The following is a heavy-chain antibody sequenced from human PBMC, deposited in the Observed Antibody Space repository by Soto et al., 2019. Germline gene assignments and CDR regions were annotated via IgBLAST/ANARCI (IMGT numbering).Heavy chain of an antibody. Sequence: GGSLRLSCAASGFTFSSYGMHWVRQAPGKGLEWVAVISYDGSNKYYADSVKGRFTISRDNSKNTLYLQMNSLRAEDTAVYYCSKNGVCYPACYPYYYYVDVWRRGTTVTVSS. V-gene: IGHV3-30*18. CDR3: SKNGVCYPACYPYYYYVDV. CDR2: ISYDGSNK. CDR1: GFTFSSYG. D-gene: IGHD2-8*01. J-gene: IGHJ6*03.